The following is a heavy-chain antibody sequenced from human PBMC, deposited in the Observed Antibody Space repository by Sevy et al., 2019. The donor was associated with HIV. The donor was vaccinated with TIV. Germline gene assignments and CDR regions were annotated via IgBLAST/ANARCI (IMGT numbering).Heavy chain of an antibody. D-gene: IGHD3-10*01. CDR3: AREADYYGSGSYKFFDL. Sequence: SETLSLTCTVSGGSITSGSYYFTWIRQPAGKRLEWIGRIFPSGSTDYTPSLKSRITMSVDTSKNQFSLNLRSVTATDTAVYYCAREADYYGSGSYKFFDLWGRGTLVTVSS. J-gene: IGHJ2*01. CDR1: GGSITSGSYY. V-gene: IGHV4-61*02. CDR2: IFPSGST.